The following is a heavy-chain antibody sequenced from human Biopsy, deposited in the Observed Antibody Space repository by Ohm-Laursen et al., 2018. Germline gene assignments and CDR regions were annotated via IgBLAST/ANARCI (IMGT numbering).Heavy chain of an antibody. J-gene: IGHJ4*02. Sequence: GALSLTCIVSGDSLTSGPENWSWIRQSPGQGLEYIGFIYSGGNTNYNPSLKNRVTMSVDTSKNQFYLKLYSVTAADTAVYYCARGRRTSGWPYFDNWGQGALVIVSP. V-gene: IGHV4-61*01. CDR1: GDSLTSGPEN. CDR2: IYSGGNT. CDR3: ARGRRTSGWPYFDN. D-gene: IGHD6-19*01.